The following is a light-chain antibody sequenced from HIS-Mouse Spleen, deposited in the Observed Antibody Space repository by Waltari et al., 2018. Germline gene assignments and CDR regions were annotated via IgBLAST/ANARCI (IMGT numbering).Light chain of an antibody. J-gene: IGLJ1*01. CDR3: SSYTSSSTYV. CDR2: DVS. V-gene: IGLV2-14*03. CDR1: SSDVGGSNY. Sequence: QSALTQPASVSGSPGPSITISCTGTSSDVGGSNYVSWYQTHPAKAPKLMIYDVSNRPSGVSNRFSGSKSGNTASLTISGLQAEDEADYYCSSYTSSSTYVFGTGTKVTVL.